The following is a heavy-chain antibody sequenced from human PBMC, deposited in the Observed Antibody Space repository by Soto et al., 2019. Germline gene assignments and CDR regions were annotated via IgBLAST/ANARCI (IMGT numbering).Heavy chain of an antibody. CDR2: VFHTGNT. V-gene: IGHV4-4*02. CDR3: ARKAWVRFDY. Sequence: QVQMQESGPGLVKPSGTLSLTCTVSGDSMTRSVWWTWVRQPPGKGLEWIGEVFHTGNTNYNPSLKSRVTMSVDKSTNEFSLKVTSVTAADTAIYYCARKAWVRFDYWGQGAQVTVSS. J-gene: IGHJ4*02. CDR1: GDSMTRSVW. D-gene: IGHD7-27*01.